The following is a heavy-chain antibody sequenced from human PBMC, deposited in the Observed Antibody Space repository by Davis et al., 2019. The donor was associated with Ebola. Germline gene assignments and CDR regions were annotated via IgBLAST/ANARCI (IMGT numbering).Heavy chain of an antibody. CDR3: AKGGSGWPSDYSYGLGV. Sequence: GGSLRLSCAGSGFTFGTSAMTWARQAPGKGLEWVSAVTSSGGSTYYADSVKGRFTISRDNSKNTLYLQMNSLGGDDTAVYYCAKGGSGWPSDYSYGLGVWGKGTTVTVAS. CDR1: GFTFGTSA. J-gene: IGHJ6*04. D-gene: IGHD6-19*01. V-gene: IGHV3-23*01. CDR2: VTSSGGST.